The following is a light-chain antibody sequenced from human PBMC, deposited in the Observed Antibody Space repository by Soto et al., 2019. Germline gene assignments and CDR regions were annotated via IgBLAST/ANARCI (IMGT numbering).Light chain of an antibody. CDR2: AAS. CDR3: QQYNNWPLT. V-gene: IGKV3-15*01. Sequence: EKVLTQSPATLSVSPGERATLSCRASQSVSSNLAWYQQKPGQAPRLLISAASTRATGIPARFSGSGSGTEFTLTISSLQSEDFAVYYCQQYNNWPLTFGGGTKVEIK. J-gene: IGKJ4*01. CDR1: QSVSSN.